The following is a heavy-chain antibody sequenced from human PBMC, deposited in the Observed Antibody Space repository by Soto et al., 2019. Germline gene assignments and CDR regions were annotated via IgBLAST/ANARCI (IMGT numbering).Heavy chain of an antibody. CDR3: ARAACNSGGGHFDY. CDR1: GYTFTGYY. D-gene: IGHD2-8*02. CDR2: INPNSGGT. J-gene: IGHJ4*02. Sequence: VQLVQSGAEVKKPGASVKVSCKASGYTFTGYYMHWVRQAPGQGLEWMGWINPNSGGTNYARKFQGWVTMTRDTSMSTAYMELTRLRSDDTAVYYCARAACNSGGGHFDYRGQGTLFTVSS. V-gene: IGHV1-2*04.